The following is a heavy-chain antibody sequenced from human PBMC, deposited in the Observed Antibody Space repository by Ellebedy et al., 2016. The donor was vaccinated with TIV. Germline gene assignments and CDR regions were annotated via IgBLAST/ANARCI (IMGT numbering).Heavy chain of an antibody. D-gene: IGHD2-2*01. CDR3: AKDMQFSY. J-gene: IGHJ4*02. Sequence: GESLKISCAASGFGFSDAAMTRVRQAPGEGLEWVSLISASGKNAYYADSVKGRFTISRDDSRNTLYLEMSSLRAEDTATYYCAKDMQFSYWGQGTQVTVSS. CDR1: GFGFSDAA. CDR2: ISASGKNA. V-gene: IGHV3-23*01.